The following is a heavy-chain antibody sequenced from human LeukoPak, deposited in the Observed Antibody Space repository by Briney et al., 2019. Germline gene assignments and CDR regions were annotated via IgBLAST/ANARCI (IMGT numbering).Heavy chain of an antibody. CDR2: INSGDST. CDR1: GFTVSSHY. V-gene: IGHV3-53*01. Sequence: PGGSLRLSCAASGFTVSSHYMSWVRQAPGKGLEWVSVINSGDSTYYADSVKGRFTISRDNAENLLYLQMNSLRAEDTAVYYCTRDQEGSDYWGQGTLVTVSS. J-gene: IGHJ4*02. CDR3: TRDQEGSDY.